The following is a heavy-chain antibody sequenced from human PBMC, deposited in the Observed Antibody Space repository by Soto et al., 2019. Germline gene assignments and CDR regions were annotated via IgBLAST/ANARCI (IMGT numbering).Heavy chain of an antibody. J-gene: IGHJ3*02. CDR3: AKDMVAVADPRGAFDI. CDR2: ISGSGGST. V-gene: IGHV3-23*01. D-gene: IGHD6-19*01. Sequence: EVQLLESGGGLVQPGGSLRLSCAASGFTFSSYAMSWVRQAPGKGLEWVSAISGSGGSTYYADSVKGRFTISRDNSKNTMYLQMNSLRAEDTAVYYCAKDMVAVADPRGAFDIWGQGTMGTVSS. CDR1: GFTFSSYA.